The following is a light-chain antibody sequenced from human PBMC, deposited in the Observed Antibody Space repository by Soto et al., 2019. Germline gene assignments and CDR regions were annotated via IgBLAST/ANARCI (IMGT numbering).Light chain of an antibody. CDR3: SSYTRSRTLAV. J-gene: IGLJ1*01. CDR2: EVS. Sequence: QSVLTQPASVSGSPGQSITISCTGTSSDVGGYNYVSWYQQHPGKAPKLMIYEVSNRPSGVSNRFSGSKSGNTASLNISGIQAEEEADYYCSSYTRSRTLAVFGTGTKVTV. V-gene: IGLV2-14*01. CDR1: SSDVGGYNY.